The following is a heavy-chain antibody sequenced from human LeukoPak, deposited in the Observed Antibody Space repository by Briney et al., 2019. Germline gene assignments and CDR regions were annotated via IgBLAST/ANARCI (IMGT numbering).Heavy chain of an antibody. CDR1: GFTFSSYA. CDR2: ISGRGGST. D-gene: IGHD3-3*01. CDR3: AKSSRITIFLVVITTWGFSAY. V-gene: IGHV3-23*01. J-gene: IGHJ4*02. Sequence: PGGSLRLSCAASGFTFSSYAMSWVRQAPGKGLEWVSAISGRGGSTYYADSVKGRFTISRDNSKNTLYLQMNSLRAEDTAVYYCAKSSRITIFLVVITTWGFSAYWGQAPLVTVSS.